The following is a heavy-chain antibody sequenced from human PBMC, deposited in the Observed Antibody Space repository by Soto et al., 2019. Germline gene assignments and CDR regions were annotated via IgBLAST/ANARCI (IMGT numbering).Heavy chain of an antibody. CDR1: GGSISSGGSY. CDR2: ISYSGST. D-gene: IGHD7-27*01. J-gene: IGHJ4*02. CDR3: AGGNWGQFDY. Sequence: QVQLQESGPGLVKPSQTLSLTCTVSGGSISSGGSYWSWIRQHPGKGLEWIGYISYSGSTYYNPSLKSRVTISVDTSKNQFALKLSSVTAADTAVYYCAGGNWGQFDYWGQGTLVTVSS. V-gene: IGHV4-31*03.